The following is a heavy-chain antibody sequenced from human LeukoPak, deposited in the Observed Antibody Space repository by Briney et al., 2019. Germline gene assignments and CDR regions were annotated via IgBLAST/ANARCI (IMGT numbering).Heavy chain of an antibody. CDR1: GFTFHDYA. J-gene: IGHJ6*02. Sequence: GGSLRLSCAASGFTFHDYAMHWVRQSPGKGLEWVSLISGDGGSTYYPDSVKGRFTISRDNSKNPLYLQMNSLRTEDTALYYCAKGFSVLASNHNYYYYGMDVWGQGTTVTVSS. V-gene: IGHV3-43*02. D-gene: IGHD1-14*01. CDR3: AKGFSVLASNHNYYYYGMDV. CDR2: ISGDGGST.